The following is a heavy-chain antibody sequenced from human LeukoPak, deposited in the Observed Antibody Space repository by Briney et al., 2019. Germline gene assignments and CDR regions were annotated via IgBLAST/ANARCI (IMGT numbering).Heavy chain of an antibody. D-gene: IGHD3-3*01. J-gene: IGHJ6*02. CDR3: AKDPRRITIFGVVRAYYYYGMDV. CDR1: GFTFSSYA. V-gene: IGHV3-23*01. Sequence: PGASLRLSCAASGFTFSSYAMSWVRQAPGKGLEWVSAISGSGGSTYYADSVKGRFTISRDNSKNTLYLQMNSLRAEDTAVYYCAKDPRRITIFGVVRAYYYYGMDVWGQGTTVTVSS. CDR2: ISGSGGST.